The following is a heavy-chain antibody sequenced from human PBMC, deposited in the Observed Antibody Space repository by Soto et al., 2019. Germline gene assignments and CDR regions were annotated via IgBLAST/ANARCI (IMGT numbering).Heavy chain of an antibody. CDR2: ISGSGGST. V-gene: IGHV3-23*01. Sequence: GGSLRLSCAASGFTFSSYAMSWVRQAPGKGLEWVSAISGSGGSTYYADSVKGRFTISRDNSKNTLYLQMTSLRAEDTAVYYCAKGIPRRFAIFGEGPLNWFDPWGQGTLVTVSS. CDR3: AKGIPRRFAIFGEGPLNWFDP. D-gene: IGHD3-3*01. J-gene: IGHJ5*02. CDR1: GFTFSSYA.